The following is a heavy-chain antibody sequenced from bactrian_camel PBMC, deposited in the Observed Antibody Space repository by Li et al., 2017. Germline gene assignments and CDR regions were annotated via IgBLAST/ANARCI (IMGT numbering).Heavy chain of an antibody. CDR1: GFTFSSYY. D-gene: IGHD5*01. CDR2: IDSSGLRT. V-gene: IGHV3S40*01. Sequence: DVQLVESGGGLVQPGGSLRLSCAASGFTFSSYYIAWVRQAPGKGLEWVSRIDSSGLRTYYTDSVKGRFTVSRNNAKNTVYLQMNSLKPEDTAVYYCAADPSRELWVGYPPYKYWGQGTQVTVS. J-gene: IGHJ4*01. CDR3: AADPSRELWVGYPPYKY.